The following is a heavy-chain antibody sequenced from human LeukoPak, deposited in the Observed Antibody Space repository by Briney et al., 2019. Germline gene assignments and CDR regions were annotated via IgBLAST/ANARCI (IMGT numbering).Heavy chain of an antibody. Sequence: PSETLSLACTVSGGSISSYYWSWIRQPPGKGLEWIGYIYYSGSTNYNPSLKSRVTISVDTSKNQFSLKLSSVTAADTAVYYCARVYCSSTSCYGDNWGQGTLVTVSS. CDR3: ARVYCSSTSCYGDN. J-gene: IGHJ4*02. CDR1: GGSISSYY. CDR2: IYYSGST. D-gene: IGHD2-2*01. V-gene: IGHV4-59*01.